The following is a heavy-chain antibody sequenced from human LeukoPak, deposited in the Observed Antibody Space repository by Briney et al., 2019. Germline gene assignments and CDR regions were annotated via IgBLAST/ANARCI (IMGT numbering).Heavy chain of an antibody. J-gene: IGHJ5*02. CDR1: GGSFSGYY. V-gene: IGHV4-34*01. CDR2: INHSGST. D-gene: IGHD6-13*01. CDR3: ARGRGSSSPISTYWFDP. Sequence: SETLSLTCAVYGGSFSGYYWSWIRQPPGKGLEWIGEINHSGSTNYNPSLKSRVTISVDTSKNQFSLKLSSVTAADTAVYYCARGRGSSSPISTYWFDPWGQGTLVTVSS.